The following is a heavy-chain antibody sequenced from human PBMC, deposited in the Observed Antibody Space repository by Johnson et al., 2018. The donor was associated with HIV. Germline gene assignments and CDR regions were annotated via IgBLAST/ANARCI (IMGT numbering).Heavy chain of an antibody. Sequence: VQLVESGGGLVQPGGSLKLSCAASGFTFSGSAVHWVRQAPGTGLAWVGRIKSRTDGGTTDYAAPVTGRLPISREDSKIPRYLQLNSLKTEDTAVYYWTTDREYCSGGSCYLNAFDIWGQGTMVTVSS. CDR1: GFTFSGSA. V-gene: IGHV3-15*01. CDR3: TTDREYCSGGSCYLNAFDI. D-gene: IGHD2-15*01. CDR2: IKSRTDGGTT. J-gene: IGHJ3*02.